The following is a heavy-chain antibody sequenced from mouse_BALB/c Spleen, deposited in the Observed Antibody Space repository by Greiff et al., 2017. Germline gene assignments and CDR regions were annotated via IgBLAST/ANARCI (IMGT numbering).Heavy chain of an antibody. CDR1: GFTFSSYA. CDR2: ISSGGSYT. CDR3: ARGDYYAPFAY. J-gene: IGHJ3*01. Sequence: EVQVVESGGGLVKPGGSLKLSCAASGFTFSSYAMSWVRQSPEKRLEWVAEISSGGSYTYYPDTVTGRFTISRDNAKNTLYLEMSSLRSEDTAMYYCARGDYYAPFAYWGQGTLVTVSA. V-gene: IGHV5-9-4*01. D-gene: IGHD1-1*01.